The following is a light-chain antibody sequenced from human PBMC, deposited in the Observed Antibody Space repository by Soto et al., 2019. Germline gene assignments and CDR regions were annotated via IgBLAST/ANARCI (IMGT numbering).Light chain of an antibody. V-gene: IGKV1-27*01. Sequence: DIQVTQSPSSLSASVGDRVTITCRASQGISNYLAWYQQIPGKVPKLLISAASTLQSGVPSRFSGSGSGTDFTLTSSSLQPEDVATYYCQKYTNVPAFGGGTKVEIK. CDR1: QGISNY. J-gene: IGKJ4*01. CDR3: QKYTNVPA. CDR2: AAS.